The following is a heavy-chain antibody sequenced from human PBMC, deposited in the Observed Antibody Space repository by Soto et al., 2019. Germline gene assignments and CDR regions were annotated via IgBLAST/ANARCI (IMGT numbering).Heavy chain of an antibody. CDR1: RFTFSNHA. CDR2: INPSGIDT. Sequence: EVHLLASGGGLVQPGGSLRLSCAASRFTFSNHATAWVRQAPGEGLEWVSSINPSGIDTFYADSVRGRFTIFRDNSKNTLYLQMNSLRAGDTAVYYCARGSGAYGPFDYWGQGALVTVSS. V-gene: IGHV3-23*01. D-gene: IGHD3-10*01. CDR3: ARGSGAYGPFDY. J-gene: IGHJ4*02.